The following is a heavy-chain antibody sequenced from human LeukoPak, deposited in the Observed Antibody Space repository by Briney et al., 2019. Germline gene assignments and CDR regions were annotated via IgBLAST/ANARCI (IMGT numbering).Heavy chain of an antibody. V-gene: IGHV5-51*01. CDR3: ARFRDDFPDY. D-gene: IGHD5-24*01. CDR1: GYSFTSYW. CDR2: IFPGDSDS. Sequence: GESLEISCKGSGYSFTSYWIGWVRQMPGKGLEWMGIIFPGDSDSRYSPSFQGQVTISVDKSISTAYLQWNSLKASDTAIYYCARFRDDFPDYWGQGTLIIVSS. J-gene: IGHJ4*02.